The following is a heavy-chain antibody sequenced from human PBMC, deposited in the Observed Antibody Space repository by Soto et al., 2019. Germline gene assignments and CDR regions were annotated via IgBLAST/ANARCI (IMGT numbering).Heavy chain of an antibody. J-gene: IGHJ4*02. Sequence: HPGGSLRLSCSASGFTFSSFAMHWVRQAPGKGLEYISSISDTGGYTPYADSVKGRFTISRDNSKNTLYLQMNSLRAEDTAVYYCAKPVYSSGWCHFDYWGQGTLVTVSS. D-gene: IGHD6-19*01. CDR3: AKPVYSSGWCHFDY. CDR2: ISDTGGYT. CDR1: GFTFSSFA. V-gene: IGHV3-64*04.